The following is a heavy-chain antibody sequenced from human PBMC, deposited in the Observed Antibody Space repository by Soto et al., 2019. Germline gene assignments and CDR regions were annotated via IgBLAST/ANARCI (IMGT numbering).Heavy chain of an antibody. D-gene: IGHD5-18*01. V-gene: IGHV3-30*18. Sequence: QVQLVESGGGVVQPGRSLRLSCAASGFTFSSYGMHWVRQAPGKGLEWVAVISYDGSNKYYADSVKGRFTISRDNSKNPLYLQMNSLRAEDTAVYYCAKDYFKDTAMVIPPRPSPFDYWGQGTLVTVSS. CDR3: AKDYFKDTAMVIPPRPSPFDY. J-gene: IGHJ4*02. CDR1: GFTFSSYG. CDR2: ISYDGSNK.